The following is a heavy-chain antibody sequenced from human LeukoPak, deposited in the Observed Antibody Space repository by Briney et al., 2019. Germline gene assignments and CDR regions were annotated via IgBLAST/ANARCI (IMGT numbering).Heavy chain of an antibody. CDR2: LFTYSNT. V-gene: IGHV3-66*01. CDR3: ASLRGRAFDI. CDR1: GFXVSNND. Sequence: GGSLRLSCAASGFXVSNNDITWVRQAPGRGLEWVSVLFTYSNTYYADSVWGRFTISRDNSKNTMYLQMNSLRAEDTAVYYCASLRGRAFDIWGQGTMVTVSS. J-gene: IGHJ3*02.